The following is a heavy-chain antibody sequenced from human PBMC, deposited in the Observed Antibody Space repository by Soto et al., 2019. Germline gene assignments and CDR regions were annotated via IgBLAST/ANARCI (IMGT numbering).Heavy chain of an antibody. CDR1: GFSFSSYA. V-gene: IGHV3-23*01. Sequence: PGGSLRLSCAASGFSFSSYAMSWFRQAPGKGLEWVSAISGSGGSTYYADSVKGRFTISRDNSKNTLYLQMNSLRAEDTAVYYCVNFPNYGDSSGYYVDCGQGTLVTVS. CDR2: ISGSGGST. J-gene: IGHJ4*02. CDR3: VNFPNYGDSSGYYVD. D-gene: IGHD3-22*01.